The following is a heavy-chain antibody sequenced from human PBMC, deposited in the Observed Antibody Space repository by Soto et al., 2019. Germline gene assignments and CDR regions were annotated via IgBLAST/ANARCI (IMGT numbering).Heavy chain of an antibody. V-gene: IGHV4-34*01. Sequence: PSETLSLTCAVYGGSFSGYYWSWIRQPPGKGLEWIGEINHSGSTNYNPPLKSRVTISVDTSKNQFSLKLSSVTAADTAVYYCARGQDSSSWLPDYYYYGMDVWGQGTTVTVSS. CDR1: GGSFSGYY. D-gene: IGHD6-13*01. J-gene: IGHJ6*02. CDR2: INHSGST. CDR3: ARGQDSSSWLPDYYYYGMDV.